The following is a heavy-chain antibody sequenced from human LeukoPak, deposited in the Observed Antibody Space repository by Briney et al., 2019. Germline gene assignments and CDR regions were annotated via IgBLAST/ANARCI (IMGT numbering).Heavy chain of an antibody. Sequence: GESLKISCKGSGYSFTSYWIGWVRQMPGKGLAWMGIIYPGDSDTRYSPSFQGQVTISADKSISTAYLQWSSLKASDTAMYYCARLIDYYDSSGYTDYWGQGTLVTVSS. CDR2: IYPGDSDT. D-gene: IGHD3-22*01. CDR3: ARLIDYYDSSGYTDY. CDR1: GYSFTSYW. J-gene: IGHJ4*02. V-gene: IGHV5-51*01.